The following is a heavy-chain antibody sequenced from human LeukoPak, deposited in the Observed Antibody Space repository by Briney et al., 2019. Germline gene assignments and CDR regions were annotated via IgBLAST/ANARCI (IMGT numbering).Heavy chain of an antibody. CDR2: ISAYNGNT. J-gene: IGHJ4*02. Sequence: ASVKVSCKASGYTFTSYGISWVRQAPGQGLEWMGWISAYNGNTNYAQKLQGRVTMTEDTSTDTAYMELSSLRSEDTAVYYCATETPLNWNLDYWGQGTLVTVSS. D-gene: IGHD1-1*01. V-gene: IGHV1-18*01. CDR1: GYTFTSYG. CDR3: ATETPLNWNLDY.